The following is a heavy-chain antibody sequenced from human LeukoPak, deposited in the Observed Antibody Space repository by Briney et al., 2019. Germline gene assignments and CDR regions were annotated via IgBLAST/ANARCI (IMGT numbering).Heavy chain of an antibody. CDR1: GGTFSTYA. J-gene: IGHJ4*02. V-gene: IGHV1-46*01. D-gene: IGHD6-13*01. Sequence: ASVKVSCKASGGTFSTYAISWVRQAPGQGLEWMGIINPSGGSTSYAQKFQGRVTMTRDMSTSTVYMELSSLRSDDTAVYYCARALYTSRSYLATFSPTNFDYWGQGTLVTVSS. CDR3: ARALYTSRSYLATFSPTNFDY. CDR2: INPSGGST.